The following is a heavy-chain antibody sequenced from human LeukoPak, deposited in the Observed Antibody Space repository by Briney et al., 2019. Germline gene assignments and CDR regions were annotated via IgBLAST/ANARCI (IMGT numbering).Heavy chain of an antibody. J-gene: IGHJ4*02. V-gene: IGHV4-34*01. CDR3: ARGPAAQDDDSSGYSSWEFDY. D-gene: IGHD3-22*01. CDR1: RGSLRGYY. Sequence: SETLSLTCAVYRGSLRGYYWSWIPQHPRKGLEWLGEINHSGSTNYNPSLKSRVTISGDTSKNQFSLKLSSVTAADTAVYYCARGPAAQDDDSSGYSSWEFDYWGEGTLVTVSS. CDR2: INHSGST.